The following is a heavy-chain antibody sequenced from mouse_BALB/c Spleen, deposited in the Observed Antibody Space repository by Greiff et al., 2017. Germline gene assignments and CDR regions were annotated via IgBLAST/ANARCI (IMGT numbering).Heavy chain of an antibody. CDR2: ISYSGST. CDR3: ARDLYYYGSVYYFDY. Sequence: EVKLMESGPGLVKPSQSLSLTCTVTGYSITSDYAWNWIRQFPGNKLEWMGYISYSGSTSYNPSLKSRISITRDTSKNQFFLQLNSVTTEDTATYYCARDLYYYGSVYYFDYWGQGTTLTVSS. CDR1: GYSITSDYA. V-gene: IGHV3-2*02. J-gene: IGHJ2*01. D-gene: IGHD1-1*01.